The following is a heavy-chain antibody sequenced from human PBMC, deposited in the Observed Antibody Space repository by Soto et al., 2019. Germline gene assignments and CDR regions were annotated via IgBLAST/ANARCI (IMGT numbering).Heavy chain of an antibody. CDR3: AAYCYTMTCTHFHGYS. CDR2: ISYDGSNK. D-gene: IGHD3-16*02. V-gene: IGHV3-30*03. CDR1: GFTFSSYG. Sequence: GGSLRLSCAASGFTFSSYGMHWVRQAPGKGLEWVAVISYDGSNKYYVDSVKGRFTISRDNAKNALYLQMNSLRVEDTAVYYCAAYCYTMTCTHFHGYSWGQGTQVTVSS. J-gene: IGHJ5*02.